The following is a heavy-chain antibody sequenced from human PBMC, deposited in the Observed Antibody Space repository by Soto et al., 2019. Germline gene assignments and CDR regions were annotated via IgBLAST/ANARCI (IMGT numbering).Heavy chain of an antibody. J-gene: IGHJ4*02. Sequence: EVQLLESGGDLVQPGGSLRLSCAASGFTFSSYAMSWVRQAPGKGLEWVSGISGSSGSTYYADSVKGRFTISRDNSKNTLYLQMNSLRAEDTAVYYCAKIDHNYDGSGYYYFEDYWGQGTLVTVSS. CDR1: GFTFSSYA. V-gene: IGHV3-23*01. CDR3: AKIDHNYDGSGYYYFEDY. CDR2: ISGSSGST. D-gene: IGHD3-22*01.